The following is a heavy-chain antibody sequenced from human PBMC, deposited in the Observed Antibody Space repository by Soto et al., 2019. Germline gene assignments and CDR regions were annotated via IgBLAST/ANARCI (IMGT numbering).Heavy chain of an antibody. V-gene: IGHV6-1*01. CDR3: AREGLRFLEWLLSPAWFDP. CDR2: TYYRSKWYN. D-gene: IGHD3-3*01. CDR1: GDSVSSNSAA. J-gene: IGHJ5*02. Sequence: SQTLSLTCAISGDSVSSNSAAWNWIRQSPSRGLEWLGRTYYRSKWYNDYAVSVKSRITINPDTSKNQFSLQLNSVTPEDTAVDYCAREGLRFLEWLLSPAWFDPWGQGTLVTVSS.